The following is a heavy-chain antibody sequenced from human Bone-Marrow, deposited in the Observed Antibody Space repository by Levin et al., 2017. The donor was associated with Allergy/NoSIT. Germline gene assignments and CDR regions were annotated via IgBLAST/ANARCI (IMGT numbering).Heavy chain of an antibody. CDR1: GFTFTLYG. D-gene: IGHD3-22*01. V-gene: IGHV3-30*18. CDR2: ISYGGDNK. Sequence: GGSLRLSCAASGFTFTLYGMHWVRQAPSKGLEWVSFISYGGDNKYFADSVKGRFTISRDNSKNTLYLQMNSLRAEDTAIYYCAKDRPQATDYYDSSGSLDYWGRGTLVTVSS. CDR3: AKDRPQATDYYDSSGSLDY. J-gene: IGHJ4*02.